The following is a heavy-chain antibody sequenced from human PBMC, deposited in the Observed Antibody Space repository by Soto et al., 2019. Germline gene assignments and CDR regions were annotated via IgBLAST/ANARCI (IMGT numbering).Heavy chain of an antibody. D-gene: IGHD3-3*01. CDR2: IYYSGST. V-gene: IGHV4-39*01. CDR3: ARPAGLDFWSGRDAFDI. J-gene: IGHJ3*02. CDR1: GGSISSSSYY. Sequence: SETLSLTCTVSGGSISSSSYYWGWIRQPPGKGLEWIGSIYYSGSTYYNPSLKSRVTISVDTSKNQFSLKLSSVTAADTAVYYCARPAGLDFWSGRDAFDIWGQGTMVTVSS.